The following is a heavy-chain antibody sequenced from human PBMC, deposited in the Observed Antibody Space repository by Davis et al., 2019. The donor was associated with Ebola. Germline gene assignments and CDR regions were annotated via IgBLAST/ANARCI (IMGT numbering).Heavy chain of an antibody. V-gene: IGHV3-7*03. D-gene: IGHD3-3*01. CDR1: GFTLSDYW. J-gene: IGHJ6*02. CDR3: AKDRVTIFGVVIISGMDV. Sequence: GGSLRLSCAVSGFTLSDYWMNWVRQAPGKGLEWVAHIKQDGSERYYVDSLKGRFTISRDNSKNTLYLQMNSLRAEDTAVYYCAKDRVTIFGVVIISGMDVWGRGTTVTVSS. CDR2: IKQDGSER.